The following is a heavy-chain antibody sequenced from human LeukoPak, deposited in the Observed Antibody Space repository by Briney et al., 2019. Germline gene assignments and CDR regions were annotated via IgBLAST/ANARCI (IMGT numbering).Heavy chain of an antibody. CDR2: IYYSGST. Sequence: SETLSLTCTVSGGSISSYYWSWIRQPPGKGLEWIGYIYYSGSTNYNPSLKSRVTISVDTSKNQFSLKLSSVTAADTAVYYCARGESIAAEGLAFDYWGQGTLVTVSS. V-gene: IGHV4-59*01. CDR1: GGSISSYY. J-gene: IGHJ4*02. CDR3: ARGESIAAEGLAFDY. D-gene: IGHD6-6*01.